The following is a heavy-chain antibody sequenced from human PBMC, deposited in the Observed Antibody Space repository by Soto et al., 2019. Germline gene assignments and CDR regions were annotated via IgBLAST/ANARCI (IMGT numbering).Heavy chain of an antibody. CDR2: INPNSGGT. CDR3: ARDLGNTAAFDI. Sequence: SRRSLHQDPGQGLEWMGWINPNSGGTNYAQKFQGWVTMTRDTSISTAYMELSRLRSDDTAVYYCARDLGNTAAFDIWGQGTMATVS. D-gene: IGHD3-16*01. CDR1: S. J-gene: IGHJ3*02. V-gene: IGHV1-2*04.